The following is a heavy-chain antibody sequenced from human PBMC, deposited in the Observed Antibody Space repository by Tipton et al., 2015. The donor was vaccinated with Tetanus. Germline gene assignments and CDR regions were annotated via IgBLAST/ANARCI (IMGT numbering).Heavy chain of an antibody. Sequence: VQLVQSGPEVKKPGESLKISCKVSGHNSRSYWISWVRQMPGKGLEGMGIIYPGDSDATYSPSFQGQVTTSIDKSISTAYLHWSSLKASDTAIYFCARLPKHYSASGSTWGQGTLVTVSS. J-gene: IGHJ5*02. D-gene: IGHD3-10*01. V-gene: IGHV5-51*01. CDR2: IYPGDSDA. CDR1: GHNSRSYW. CDR3: ARLPKHYSASGST.